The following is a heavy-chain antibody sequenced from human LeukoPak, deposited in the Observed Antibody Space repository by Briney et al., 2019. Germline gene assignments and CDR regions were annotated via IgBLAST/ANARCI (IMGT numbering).Heavy chain of an antibody. D-gene: IGHD3-22*01. CDR2: IYSGGST. J-gene: IGHJ4*02. V-gene: IGHV3-66*02. CDR1: GFTVSSNY. CDR3: ASYDSSGYWAYYFDY. Sequence: GGSLRLSCAASGFTVSSNYMSWVRQAPGKGLEWVSVIYSGGSTYYADSVKGRFTISRDNSKNTQYLQMNSLRAEDTAVYYCASYDSSGYWAYYFDYWGQGTLVTVSS.